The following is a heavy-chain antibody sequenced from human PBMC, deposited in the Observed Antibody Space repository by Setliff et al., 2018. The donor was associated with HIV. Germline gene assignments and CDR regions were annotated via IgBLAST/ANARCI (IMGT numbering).Heavy chain of an antibody. Sequence: SETLSLTCSVSDGSISSHYWSWIRQPPGKGLEWIGFIYYNGRTNYNPSLKSRVTISVDTSKNEIFLKLNSATAADTAVYHCAGEGYGGNSMHGFDIWGQGTMVTGS. CDR2: IYYNGRT. J-gene: IGHJ3*02. D-gene: IGHD4-17*01. CDR3: AGEGYGGNSMHGFDI. CDR1: DGSISSHY. V-gene: IGHV4-59*11.